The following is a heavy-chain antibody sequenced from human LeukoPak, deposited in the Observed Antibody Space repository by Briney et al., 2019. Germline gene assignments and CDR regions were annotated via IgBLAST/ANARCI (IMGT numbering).Heavy chain of an antibody. V-gene: IGHV3-48*03. J-gene: IGHJ3*02. Sequence: GGSLRLSCAASGFTFSSYKMNWVRQAPGKGLEWVSYISSSGSTIYYADSVKGRFTISRDNAKNSLYLQMNSLRAEDTAVYYCARDLPLYSSGWYLGAFDIWGQGTMVTVSS. CDR3: ARDLPLYSSGWYLGAFDI. D-gene: IGHD6-19*01. CDR2: ISSSGSTI. CDR1: GFTFSSYK.